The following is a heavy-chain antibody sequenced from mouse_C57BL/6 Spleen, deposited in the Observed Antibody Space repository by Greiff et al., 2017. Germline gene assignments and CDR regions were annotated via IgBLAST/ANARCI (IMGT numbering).Heavy chain of an antibody. Sequence: QVQLQQPGPELVRPGSSVKLSCKASGYTFTSYWMHWVKQRPIQGLEWIGNIYPSDSETHYNQQFKDKATLTVDKSSSTAYMQLSSLTSEDSAVXYCARQGSSSYDFDYWGQGTTLTVSS. CDR2: IYPSDSET. CDR1: GYTFTSYW. D-gene: IGHD2-12*01. V-gene: IGHV1-52*01. J-gene: IGHJ2*01. CDR3: ARQGSSSYDFDY.